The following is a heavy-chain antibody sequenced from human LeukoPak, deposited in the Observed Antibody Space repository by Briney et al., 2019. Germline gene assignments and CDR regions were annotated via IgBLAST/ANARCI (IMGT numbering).Heavy chain of an antibody. Sequence: ASVKVSCKASGYTFTGCYMHWVRQAPGQGLEWMGWINPNSGGTNYAQKFQGRVTMTRDTSISTAYMELSRLRSDDTAVYYCARVLGYYDSSGYVDAFDIWGQGTMVTVSS. CDR1: GYTFTGCY. CDR3: ARVLGYYDSSGYVDAFDI. V-gene: IGHV1-2*02. D-gene: IGHD3-22*01. CDR2: INPNSGGT. J-gene: IGHJ3*02.